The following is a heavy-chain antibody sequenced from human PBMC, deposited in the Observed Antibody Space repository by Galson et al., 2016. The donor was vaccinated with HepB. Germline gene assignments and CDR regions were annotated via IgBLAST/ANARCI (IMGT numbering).Heavy chain of an antibody. J-gene: IGHJ4*02. CDR2: LNGDGRFT. CDR1: GFTFSTYW. D-gene: IGHD5-24*01. V-gene: IGHV3-74*01. Sequence: SLRLSCAASGFTFSTYWMHWVRQAPGKGLVWASRLNGDGRFTKYADSVKGRFTISRDNAKNTLYLQMDSLRGEDTAVYYCAKGRWDFDSWGQGTLVTVSS. CDR3: AKGRWDFDS.